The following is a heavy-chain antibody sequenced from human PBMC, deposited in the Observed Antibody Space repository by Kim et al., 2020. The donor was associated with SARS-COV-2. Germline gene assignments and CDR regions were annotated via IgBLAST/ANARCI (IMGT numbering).Heavy chain of an antibody. CDR1: GGSISSSSYY. CDR2: IYYSGST. Sequence: SETLSLTCTVSGGSISSSSYYWGWIRQPPGKGLEWIGSIYYSGSTYYNPSLKSRVTISVDTSKNQFSLKLSSVTAADTAVYYCARHRSWQQLVRSGWFDPWGQGTLVTVSS. J-gene: IGHJ5*02. D-gene: IGHD6-13*01. CDR3: ARHRSWQQLVRSGWFDP. V-gene: IGHV4-39*01.